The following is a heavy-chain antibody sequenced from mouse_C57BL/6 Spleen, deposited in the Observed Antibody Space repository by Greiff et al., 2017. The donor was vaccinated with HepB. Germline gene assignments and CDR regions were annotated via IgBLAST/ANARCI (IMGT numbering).Heavy chain of an antibody. V-gene: IGHV1-15*01. CDR2: IDPETGGT. D-gene: IGHD2-4*01. CDR3: TRNGILVYDYAWFAY. CDR1: GYTFTDYE. J-gene: IGHJ3*01. Sequence: QVQLQQSGAELVRPGASVTLSCKASGYTFTDYEMHWVKQTPVHGLEWIGAIDPETGGTAYNQKFKGKAILTADKSSSTAYMELRSLTSEDSAVYYCTRNGILVYDYAWFAYGGQGTLVTVSA.